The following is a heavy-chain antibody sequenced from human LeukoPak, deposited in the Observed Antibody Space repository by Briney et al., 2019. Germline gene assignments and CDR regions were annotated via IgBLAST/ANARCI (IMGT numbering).Heavy chain of an antibody. CDR3: AREDASGSYLGY. CDR1: GFTFSTYW. V-gene: IGHV3-48*04. Sequence: GGSLRLSCAASGFTFSTYWMHWVRQAPGKGLEWVSYIRTGSTATYYAGSLKGRFTISRDDARNSLYLQMNSLRAEDTAVYYCAREDASGSYLGYWGQGTLVTVSS. J-gene: IGHJ4*02. CDR2: IRTGSTAT. D-gene: IGHD3-10*01.